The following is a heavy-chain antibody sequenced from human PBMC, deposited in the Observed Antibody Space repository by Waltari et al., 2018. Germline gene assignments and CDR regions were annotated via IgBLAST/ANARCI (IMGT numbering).Heavy chain of an antibody. D-gene: IGHD6-6*01. CDR2: IYYNGNT. Sequence: LRLQQAPAGLVNPSDTLALTFTVSVGSISSSSYYWGWIRQPPGKGLECLTTIYYNGNTLYNPPIESGATLAIDTSTNQFSLKVRRVTGADTAVYYCAREPSSAMGYDYWGQGTLVSVS. J-gene: IGHJ4*02. CDR3: AREPSSAMGYDY. V-gene: IGHV4-39*07. CDR1: VGSISSSSYY.